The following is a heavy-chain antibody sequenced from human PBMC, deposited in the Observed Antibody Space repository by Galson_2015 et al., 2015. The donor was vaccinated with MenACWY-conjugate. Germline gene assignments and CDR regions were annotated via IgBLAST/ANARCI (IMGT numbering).Heavy chain of an antibody. D-gene: IGHD6-19*01. Sequence: SLRLSCAPSGFTFSNSWMGWVRQAPGKGLEWVANIKHDGSGKFYVDSVKGRFIISRDNAKNSLYLQMDSLRAEDTAVYFCARAKEQWLSKTFEVWGQGTVVTVSS. J-gene: IGHJ3*01. CDR3: ARAKEQWLSKTFEV. CDR1: GFTFSNSW. V-gene: IGHV3-7*01. CDR2: IKHDGSGK.